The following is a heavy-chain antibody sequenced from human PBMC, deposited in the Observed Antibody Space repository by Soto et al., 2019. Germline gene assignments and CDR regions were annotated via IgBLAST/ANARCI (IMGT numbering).Heavy chain of an antibody. Sequence: PXGSLRLSSAAAGFTLSTYAMTWVRQAPGGGLEWVSAISGSGGSTYYADSVKGRFTISRDNSKNTLYLQMKSLRAEDTAVYYCAKVHYDILTGLDDWGQGSLVTVSS. J-gene: IGHJ4*03. CDR2: ISGSGGST. CDR3: AKVHYDILTGLDD. D-gene: IGHD3-9*01. CDR1: GFTLSTYA. V-gene: IGHV3-23*01.